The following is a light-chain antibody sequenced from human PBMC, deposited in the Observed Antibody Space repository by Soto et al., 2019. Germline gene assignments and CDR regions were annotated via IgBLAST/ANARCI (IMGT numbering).Light chain of an antibody. CDR2: GAS. CDR3: QHYSSDPRT. V-gene: IGKV3-20*01. J-gene: IGKJ1*01. CDR1: QTVHSNY. Sequence: EIVLPQSPGTLTLSPGERAPLSCRASQTVHSNYLAWYQQKPGQAPRLLIHGASSMATDIPGRFSGSGSGTDFTLTISRLEPEDFAVYYCQHYSSDPRTFGQGTKVDIK.